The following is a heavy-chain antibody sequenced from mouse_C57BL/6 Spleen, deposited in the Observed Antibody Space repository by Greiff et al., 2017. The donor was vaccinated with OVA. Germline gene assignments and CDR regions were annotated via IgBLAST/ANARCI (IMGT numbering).Heavy chain of an antibody. CDR3: ARSEDYYGSSPGW. J-gene: IGHJ2*01. V-gene: IGHV1-72*01. CDR1: GYTFTSYW. D-gene: IGHD1-1*01. CDR2: FDPNSGGN. Sequence: QVQLQQSGAELVKPGASVKLSCKASGYTFTSYWMHWVKQRHGRGLEWIGRFDPNSGGNKYNEKFKSKATLTVDKPSSTAYLQRSSLTSEDSAVCYCARSEDYYGSSPGWWGQGTTLTVSS.